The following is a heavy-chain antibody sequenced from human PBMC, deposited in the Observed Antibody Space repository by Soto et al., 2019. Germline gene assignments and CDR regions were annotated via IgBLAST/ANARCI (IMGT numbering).Heavy chain of an antibody. CDR2: VGWNGGDI. J-gene: IGHJ6*02. Sequence: VQLVESGGGLVQPGGSLRLSCAVSGFTLDDYTMHWVRQAPGKGLEWVSGVGWNGGDIVYADSVKGRFTVSRDNTRKSLYLELNSLTTEDTAIYFCAKERAVVVPVSTSYFHYYGLDVWGQGTTVTVS. D-gene: IGHD2-2*01. CDR3: AKERAVVVPVSTSYFHYYGLDV. CDR1: GFTLDDYT. V-gene: IGHV3-9*01.